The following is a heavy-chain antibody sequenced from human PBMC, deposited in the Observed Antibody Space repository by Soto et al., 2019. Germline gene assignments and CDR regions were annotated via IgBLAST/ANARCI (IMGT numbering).Heavy chain of an antibody. CDR2: ISSSSSYI. D-gene: IGHD2-21*02. CDR3: ARAPWGGDSYGMDV. J-gene: IGHJ6*02. V-gene: IGHV3-21*01. Sequence: EVQLVESGGGLVKPGGSLRLSCAASGFTFSSYSMNWVRQAPGKGLEWVSSISSSSSYIYYADSVKGRFTIARDNAKNSLYLQMSSLRAEDTAVYYCARAPWGGDSYGMDVWGQGTTVTGSS. CDR1: GFTFSSYS.